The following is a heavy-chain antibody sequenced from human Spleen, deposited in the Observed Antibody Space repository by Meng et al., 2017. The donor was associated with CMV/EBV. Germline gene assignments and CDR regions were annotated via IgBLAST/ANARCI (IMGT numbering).Heavy chain of an antibody. CDR3: ARFSNVSGG. Sequence: GSLRLSCAVYGGSLTVYYWSWIRQPPGKGLEWIGEIIHSGSTNYNPSLKSRVTLSVETSKNQFSLKLTSVTAADTAVYYCARFSNVSGGWGQGTLVTVSS. CDR2: IIHSGST. D-gene: IGHD4-23*01. J-gene: IGHJ4*02. V-gene: IGHV4-34*12. CDR1: GGSLTVYY.